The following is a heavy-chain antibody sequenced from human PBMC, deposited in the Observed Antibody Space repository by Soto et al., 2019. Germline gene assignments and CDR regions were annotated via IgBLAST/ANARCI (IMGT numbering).Heavy chain of an antibody. Sequence: SCAASGFTFSSYSMNWVRQAPGKGPEWVSSISDSSTYIYYADSVKGRFTISRDNAKNSLYLQMNSLRAEDTAVYYCARDQERTTVTTIDYLGQGTLVTVSS. CDR1: GFTFSSYS. CDR3: ARDQERTTVTTIDY. CDR2: ISDSSTYI. J-gene: IGHJ4*02. V-gene: IGHV3-21*01. D-gene: IGHD4-4*01.